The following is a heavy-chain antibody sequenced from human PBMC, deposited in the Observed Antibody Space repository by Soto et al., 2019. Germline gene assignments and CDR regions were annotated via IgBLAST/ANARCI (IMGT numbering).Heavy chain of an antibody. D-gene: IGHD2-2*01. V-gene: IGHV1-2*04. CDR1: GYTCTGYY. CDR3: ARERAVVVPAAMGYGMDV. Sequence: ASVKVSCKASGYTCTGYYMHWVRQAPGQGLEWMGWINPNSGGTNYAQKFQGWVTMTRDTSISTAYMELSRLRSDDTAVYYCARERAVVVPAAMGYGMDVWGQGTTVTVSS. J-gene: IGHJ6*02. CDR2: INPNSGGT.